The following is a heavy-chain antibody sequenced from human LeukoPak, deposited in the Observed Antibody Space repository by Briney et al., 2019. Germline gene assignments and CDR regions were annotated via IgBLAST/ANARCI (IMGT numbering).Heavy chain of an antibody. CDR3: SRGSAFDSWSCYLVRRLDH. V-gene: IGHV1-8*01. CDR2: MNPNSGNT. Sequence: ASVKVSCKASGYTFTSYDVHWVRQATGQGLEWMGWMNPNSGNTGYAQKFQGRVAMTRDTSMSTAFLELSSLRSEDTAVYYCSRGSAFDSWSCYLVRRLDHWGQGTLVTVSS. CDR1: GYTFTSYD. J-gene: IGHJ4*02. D-gene: IGHD3-3*01.